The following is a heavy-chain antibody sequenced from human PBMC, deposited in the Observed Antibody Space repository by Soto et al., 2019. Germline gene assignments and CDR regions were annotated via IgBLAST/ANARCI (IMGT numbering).Heavy chain of an antibody. J-gene: IGHJ3*02. CDR3: ARDDAPVGYGSGSGGDAFAI. D-gene: IGHD3-10*01. V-gene: IGHV3-74*01. CDR1: GFTFSSYW. CDR2: INTDGSST. Sequence: EVQLVESGGGLVQPGGSLRLSCAASGFTFSSYWMHWVRQVPGKGLVWVSRINTDGSSTRYADSVKGRFTISRDNAKKTRYLQMNSLRAEDTAVYYWARDDAPVGYGSGSGGDAFAIWGQGAMVTVSS.